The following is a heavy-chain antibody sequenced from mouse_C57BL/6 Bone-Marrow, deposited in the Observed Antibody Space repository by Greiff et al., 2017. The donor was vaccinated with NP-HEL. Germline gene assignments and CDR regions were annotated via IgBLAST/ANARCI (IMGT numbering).Heavy chain of an antibody. Sequence: EVQLQQSGPELVKPGASVKISCKASGYTFTDYYMNWVKQSHGKSLEWIGDINPNNGGTSYNQKFKGKATLTVDKSSSTAYMELRSLTSEDSAVYYCARRGLAYYWGQGTTLTVSS. CDR2: INPNNGGT. J-gene: IGHJ2*01. CDR1: GYTFTDYY. V-gene: IGHV1-26*01. CDR3: ARRGLAYY.